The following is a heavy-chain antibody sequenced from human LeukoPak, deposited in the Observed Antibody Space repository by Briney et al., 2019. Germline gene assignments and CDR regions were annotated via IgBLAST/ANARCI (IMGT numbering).Heavy chain of an antibody. D-gene: IGHD3-9*01. J-gene: IGHJ4*02. CDR2: ISYDGSNK. V-gene: IGHV3-30-3*01. Sequence: GGSLRLSCAASGFTFSSYAMHWVRQAPGKGLEWVAVISYDGSNKYYADSVKGRFTISRDNSKNTLYLQMNSLRAEDTAVYYCAIPRSYYDILTGYFDYWGQGTLVTVSS. CDR1: GFTFSSYA. CDR3: AIPRSYYDILTGYFDY.